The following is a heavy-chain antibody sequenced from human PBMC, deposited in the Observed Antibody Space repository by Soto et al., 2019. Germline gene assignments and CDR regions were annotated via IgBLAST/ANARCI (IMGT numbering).Heavy chain of an antibody. CDR3: ARCPFQQLVRGGWFDP. J-gene: IGHJ5*02. CDR2: IIPIFGTA. Sequence: QVQLVQSGAAVKKPGSSVKVSCKASGGTFSSYAISWVRQAPGQGLEWMGGIIPIFGTANYAQKFQGRVTITADESTSTAYMELSSLRSEDTAVYYCARCPFQQLVRGGWFDPWGQGTLVTVSS. CDR1: GGTFSSYA. V-gene: IGHV1-69*01. D-gene: IGHD6-13*01.